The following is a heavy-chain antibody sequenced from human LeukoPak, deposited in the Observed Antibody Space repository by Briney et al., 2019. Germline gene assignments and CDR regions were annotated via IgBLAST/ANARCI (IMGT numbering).Heavy chain of an antibody. CDR1: GFTFSSYG. Sequence: AGGFLRLSCAAFGFTFSSYGMHWVRQAPGKGLEWVAVISYDGSNKYYADSVKGRFTISRDNSKNTLYLQMNSLRAEDTAVYYCARDSGMDVWGQGTTVTVSS. CDR3: ARDSGMDV. V-gene: IGHV3-30*03. J-gene: IGHJ6*02. CDR2: ISYDGSNK.